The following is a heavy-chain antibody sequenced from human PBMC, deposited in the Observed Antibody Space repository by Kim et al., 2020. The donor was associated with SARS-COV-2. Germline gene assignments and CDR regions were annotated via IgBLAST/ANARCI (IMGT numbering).Heavy chain of an antibody. CDR3: ARGEDIVVVVAAFDY. V-gene: IGHV1-3*01. Sequence: QKLQGRVTITRDTDASTAYMELSSLRSEDTAVYYCARGEDIVVVVAAFDYWGQGTLVTVSS. J-gene: IGHJ4*02. D-gene: IGHD2-15*01.